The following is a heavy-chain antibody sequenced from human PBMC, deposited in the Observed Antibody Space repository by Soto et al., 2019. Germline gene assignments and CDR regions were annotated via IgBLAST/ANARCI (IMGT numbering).Heavy chain of an antibody. J-gene: IGHJ6*02. V-gene: IGHV4-34*01. D-gene: IGHD2-21*01. CDR1: GGSLSDYF. Sequence: SETLSLTCVVSGGSLSDYFWSWIRQPPGMALEWIGEINHLGSINYNPSLKSRVTMSVDTSKNQFSLTLNSVTAADTATYYCARGGISHWAYFYGMDVWGQGTTVTVSS. CDR2: INHLGSI. CDR3: ARGGISHWAYFYGMDV.